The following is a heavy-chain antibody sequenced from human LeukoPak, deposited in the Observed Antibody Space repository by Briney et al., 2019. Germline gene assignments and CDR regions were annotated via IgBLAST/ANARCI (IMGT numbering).Heavy chain of an antibody. J-gene: IGHJ3*02. V-gene: IGHV1-24*01. CDR3: AKDSRYDSSITDAFDI. D-gene: IGHD3-22*01. Sequence: ASVKVSCKVSGYTLTELSMHWVRQAPGKGLEWMGGFDPEDGETIYAQKFQGRVTMTEDTSTDTAYMELSSLRAEDTAVYYCAKDSRYDSSITDAFDIWGQGTMVTVSS. CDR1: GYTLTELS. CDR2: FDPEDGET.